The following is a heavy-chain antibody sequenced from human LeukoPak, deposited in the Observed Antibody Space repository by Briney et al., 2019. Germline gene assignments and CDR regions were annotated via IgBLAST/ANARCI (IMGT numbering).Heavy chain of an antibody. D-gene: IGHD3-10*01. J-gene: IGHJ4*02. Sequence: PGGSLRLSCAASGFTFSSYWMHWVRQAPGKGLVWVSHINSEGTSTTYADSVKGRFTISRDNAKNTLSLQMNSLRAEDTAVYYCARGYSSGCHYLFDYWGQGTLVTVSS. CDR3: ARGYSSGCHYLFDY. CDR1: GFTFSSYW. V-gene: IGHV3-74*01. CDR2: INSEGTST.